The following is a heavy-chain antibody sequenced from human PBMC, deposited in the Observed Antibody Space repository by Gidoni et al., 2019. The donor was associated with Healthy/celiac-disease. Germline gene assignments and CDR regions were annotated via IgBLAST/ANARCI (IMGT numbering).Heavy chain of an antibody. Sequence: DVQLVESGGGLVKPGGSLRLSCAASGFTFSNAWMSWVRQAPGKGLEWVGRIKSKTDGGTTDYAAPVKGRFTISRDDSKNTLYLQMNSLKTEDTAVYYCTTDAYYDILTGYYDSFDYWGQGTLVTVSS. D-gene: IGHD3-9*01. CDR3: TTDAYYDILTGYYDSFDY. V-gene: IGHV3-15*01. CDR2: IKSKTDGGTT. J-gene: IGHJ4*02. CDR1: GFTFSNAW.